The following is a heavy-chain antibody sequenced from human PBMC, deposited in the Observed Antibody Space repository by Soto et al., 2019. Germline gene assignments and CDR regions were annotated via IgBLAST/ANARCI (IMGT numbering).Heavy chain of an antibody. CDR1: GFTFSGRS. CDR3: VVLRFLEWPHDAFDI. J-gene: IGHJ3*02. D-gene: IGHD3-3*01. Sequence: PGGSLRLSCSASGFTFSGRSMHWVRQAPGKGLEWVSYISSSGSTKYYADSVKGRFTISRDNAKNSLYLQMNSLRAEDTAVYYCVVLRFLEWPHDAFDIWGQGTMVTVSS. V-gene: IGHV3-11*01. CDR2: ISSSGSTK.